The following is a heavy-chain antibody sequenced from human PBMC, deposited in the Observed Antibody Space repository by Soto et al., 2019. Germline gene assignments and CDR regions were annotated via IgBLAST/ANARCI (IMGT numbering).Heavy chain of an antibody. CDR3: ARGWSGWRVWLDY. J-gene: IGHJ4*02. CDR2: INHSGST. CDR1: GGSFSGYY. Sequence: QVQLQQWGAGLLKPSETLSLTCAVYGGSFSGYYWSWIRQPPGKGLEWIGEINHSGSTNYNPSLKSRAXXAXYXXKNQFSLRLSSVTAADTAVYYCARGWSGWRVWLDYWGQGTLVTVSS. D-gene: IGHD6-19*01. V-gene: IGHV4-34*01.